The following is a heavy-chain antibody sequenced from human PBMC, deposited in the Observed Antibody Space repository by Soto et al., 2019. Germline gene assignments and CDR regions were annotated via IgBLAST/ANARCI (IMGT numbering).Heavy chain of an antibody. CDR3: ARLEIGGYYDILTFYYGHYYYYGMDV. J-gene: IGHJ6*02. CDR2: IYYSGST. V-gene: IGHV4-59*08. Sequence: SETLSLTCTVSGGSISSYYWSWIRQPPGKGLEWIGYIYYSGSTNYNPSLKSRVTISVDTSKNQFSLKLSSVTAADTAVYYCARLEIGGYYDILTFYYGHYYYYGMDVWGQGTTVTGSS. D-gene: IGHD3-9*01. CDR1: GGSISSYY.